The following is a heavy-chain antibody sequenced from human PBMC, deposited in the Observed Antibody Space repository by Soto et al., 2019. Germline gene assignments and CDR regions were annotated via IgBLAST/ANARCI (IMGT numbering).Heavy chain of an antibody. CDR2: IRSKANSYAT. V-gene: IGHV3-73*01. D-gene: IGHD1-26*01. CDR1: GFTFSGSA. Sequence: GSLSLSCAASGFTFSGSAMHWVRQASGKGLEWVGRIRSKANSYATAYAASVKGRFTISRDDSKNTAYLQMNSLKTEDTAVYYCTRQGLEEVGATMDFDYWGQGTLVTVSS. CDR3: TRQGLEEVGATMDFDY. J-gene: IGHJ4*02.